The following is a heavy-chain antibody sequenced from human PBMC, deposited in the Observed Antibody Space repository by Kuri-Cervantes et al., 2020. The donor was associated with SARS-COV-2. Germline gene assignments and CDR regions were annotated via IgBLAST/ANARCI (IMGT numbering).Heavy chain of an antibody. CDR1: EITFANFA. CDR3: AKHREAEILDDMSGPDAFDM. V-gene: IGHV3-23*01. J-gene: IGHJ3*02. D-gene: IGHD1-1*01. CDR2: ASGRGASI. Sequence: ETLSLTCVVSEITFANFAMGWVRQAPGKGLEWVSVASGRGASIRYADSAKGRFPISRDNSKNTLFLEMKNLRAYDSALYYCAKHREAEILDDMSGPDAFDMWGQGTMVTVSS.